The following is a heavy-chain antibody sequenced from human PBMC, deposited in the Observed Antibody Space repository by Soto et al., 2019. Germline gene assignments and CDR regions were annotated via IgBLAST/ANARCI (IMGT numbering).Heavy chain of an antibody. J-gene: IGHJ6*02. CDR3: ARDQVRDSSHYGMDV. Sequence: PGGSLRLSCAASGFTFSSYSMNWVPQAPGKGLEWVSSISSSSSYIYYADSVKGRFTISRDNAKNSLYLQMNSLRAEDTAVYYCARDQVRDSSHYGMDVWGQGTTVTVSS. CDR1: GFTFSSYS. V-gene: IGHV3-21*01. D-gene: IGHD3-22*01. CDR2: ISSSSSYI.